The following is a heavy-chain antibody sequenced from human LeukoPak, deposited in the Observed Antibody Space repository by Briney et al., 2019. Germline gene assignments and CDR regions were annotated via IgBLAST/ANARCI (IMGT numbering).Heavy chain of an antibody. D-gene: IGHD6-19*01. CDR3: AKELAAVAGLGGNYFDY. J-gene: IGHJ4*02. CDR1: GFTFSSYA. V-gene: IGHV3-23*01. Sequence: GGSLRLSCAASGFTFSSYAMSWVRQAPGKGLEWASAISGSGGSTYYADSVKGRFTISRDNAKNTLYLQMSSLRAEDTAVYYCAKELAAVAGLGGNYFDYWGQGTLVTVPS. CDR2: ISGSGGST.